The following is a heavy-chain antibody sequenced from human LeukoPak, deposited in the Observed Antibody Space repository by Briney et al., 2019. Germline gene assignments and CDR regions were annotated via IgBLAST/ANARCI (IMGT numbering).Heavy chain of an antibody. D-gene: IGHD6-19*01. CDR2: ISSSSSYT. J-gene: IGHJ4*02. V-gene: IGHV3-11*06. CDR1: GFTFSDYY. Sequence: GGSLRLSCVASGFTFSDYYMSWIRQAPGKGLEWVSYISSSSSYTNYADSVKGRFTISRDNAKNSLYLQMNSLRAEDTAVYYCARDRSAVAVTFDYWGQGTLVTVSS. CDR3: ARDRSAVAVTFDY.